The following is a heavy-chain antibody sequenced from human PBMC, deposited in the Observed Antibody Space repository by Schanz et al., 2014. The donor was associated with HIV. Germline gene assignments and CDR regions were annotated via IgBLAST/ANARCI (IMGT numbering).Heavy chain of an antibody. J-gene: IGHJ4*02. Sequence: QVHLVESGGGVVQPGRSLRLSCVASGFSFTDNYMSWIRQAPGKGLEWLSYISVNGATREYADSVKGRFTISRDNARTSLYLQMNSLRAEDTAVYYCARVFGRTYGLPDYWGQGTLVTVSS. CDR2: ISVNGATR. CDR3: ARVFGRTYGLPDY. V-gene: IGHV3-11*01. D-gene: IGHD3-10*01. CDR1: GFSFTDNY.